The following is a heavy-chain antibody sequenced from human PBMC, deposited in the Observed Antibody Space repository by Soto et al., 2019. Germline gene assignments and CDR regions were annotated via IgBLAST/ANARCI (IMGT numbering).Heavy chain of an antibody. V-gene: IGHV4-39*01. CDR2: IYYSGST. J-gene: IGHJ5*02. CDR3: ARRGGGYDENWFDP. CDR1: GGSISSYY. Sequence: PSETLSLTCTVSGGSISSYYWGWIRQPPGKGLEWIGSIYYSGSTYYNPSLKSRVTISVDTSKNQFSLKLSSVTAADTAVYYCARRGGGYDENWFDPWGQGTLVTVSS. D-gene: IGHD5-12*01.